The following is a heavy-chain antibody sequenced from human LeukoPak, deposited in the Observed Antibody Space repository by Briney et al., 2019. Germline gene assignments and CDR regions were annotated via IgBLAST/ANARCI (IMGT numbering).Heavy chain of an antibody. D-gene: IGHD2-21*02. J-gene: IGHJ4*02. V-gene: IGHV5-51*01. CDR3: ARQKTFWWGPDY. Sequence: GESLKISCKGSGYSLTNYWIGWVRQMPGKGLEWMGIIDPDDSDTRYSPSFQGQVTISADKSISTAYLQWSSLKASDTAMYFCARQKTFWWGPDYWGQGTLVTVSS. CDR2: IDPDDSDT. CDR1: GYSLTNYW.